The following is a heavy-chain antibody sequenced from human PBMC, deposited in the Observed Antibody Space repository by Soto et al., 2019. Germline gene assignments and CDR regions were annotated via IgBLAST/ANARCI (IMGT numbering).Heavy chain of an antibody. Sequence: EVQLLESGGGLVQPGGSLRLSCAASGFTFSSYAMSWVRQAPGKVLEWVSAISGSGGSTYYADSVKGRFTISRDNSKNTLYLQMNSLRAEDTAVYYCAKDLPTYYYDSSGYYSDYWGQGTLVTVSS. J-gene: IGHJ4*02. D-gene: IGHD3-22*01. V-gene: IGHV3-23*01. CDR2: ISGSGGST. CDR1: GFTFSSYA. CDR3: AKDLPTYYYDSSGYYSDY.